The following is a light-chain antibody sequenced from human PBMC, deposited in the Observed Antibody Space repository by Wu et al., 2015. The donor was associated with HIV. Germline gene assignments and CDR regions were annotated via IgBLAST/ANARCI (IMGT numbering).Light chain of an antibody. CDR2: AAS. CDR3: QKYNTAPWT. V-gene: IGKV1-27*01. J-gene: IGKJ1*01. Sequence: DIQMTQSPSTLSASVGDRVTITCRASQSISSWLAWYQQKSGKAPKLLIYAASTLQSGVPSRFSGSGSGTDFTLTISSLQPEDVATYYCQKYNTAPWTFGQGTKVEMK. CDR1: QSISSW.